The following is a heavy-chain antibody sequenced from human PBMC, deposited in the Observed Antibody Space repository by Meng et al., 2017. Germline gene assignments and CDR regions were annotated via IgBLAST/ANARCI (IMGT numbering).Heavy chain of an antibody. D-gene: IGHD6-13*01. J-gene: IGHJ4*02. CDR1: GLRFTDAW. CDR3: ATGAAAADH. V-gene: IGHV3-15*04. Sequence: VQGVGSGGGLLRPGGSLRLSCVASGLRFTDAWMSWVCQAPGKGLEWVGRIERKSDGGTIYYAAPVKGRFTISRDDSKNTLYLQMDSLINEDTAVYFCATGAAAADHWGQGTLVTVSS. CDR2: IERKSDGGTI.